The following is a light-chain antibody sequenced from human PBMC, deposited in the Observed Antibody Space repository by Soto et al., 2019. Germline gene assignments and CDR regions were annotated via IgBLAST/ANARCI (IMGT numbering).Light chain of an antibody. V-gene: IGKV1-39*01. J-gene: IGKJ1*01. CDR3: QQSFFAPPT. Sequence: DIHIAQSPSSVSASVGDTVTITCRASQNVRNYLNWYQQKPGKAPNLLIYESSTLESGVPSTFSGDGFGTDFTLTISRLHPDDFATYYCQQSFFAPPTFGRGTKVDIK. CDR2: ESS. CDR1: QNVRNY.